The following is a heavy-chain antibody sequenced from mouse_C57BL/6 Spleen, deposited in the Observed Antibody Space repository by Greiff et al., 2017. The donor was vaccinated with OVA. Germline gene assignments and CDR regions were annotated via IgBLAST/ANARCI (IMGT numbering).Heavy chain of an antibody. D-gene: IGHD2-5*01. Sequence: QLQLKQSGAELVKPGASVKLSCKASGYTFTEYTIHWVKQRSGQGLEWIGWFYPGSGSIKYNEKFKDKATLTADKSSSTVYMELSRLTSEDSAVYFCARHEDYYSNYEAWFAYWGQGTLVTVSA. J-gene: IGHJ3*01. V-gene: IGHV1-62-2*01. CDR1: GYTFTEYT. CDR2: FYPGSGSI. CDR3: ARHEDYYSNYEAWFAY.